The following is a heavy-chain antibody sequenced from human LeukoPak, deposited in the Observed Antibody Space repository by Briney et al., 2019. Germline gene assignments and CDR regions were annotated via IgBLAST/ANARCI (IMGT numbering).Heavy chain of an antibody. V-gene: IGHV3-53*01. Sequence: GGSLRLSRAASGFTVSSKYMSWVCPAPGKGLEWVSVLYSGGGTNYADSVKGRFTISRDNSKNTLYLEMNSLRAEDTAVYYCARSYYYESTGYYYFDYWGQGTLVTVSS. CDR2: LYSGGGT. J-gene: IGHJ4*02. CDR1: GFTVSSKY. CDR3: ARSYYYESTGYYYFDY. D-gene: IGHD3-22*01.